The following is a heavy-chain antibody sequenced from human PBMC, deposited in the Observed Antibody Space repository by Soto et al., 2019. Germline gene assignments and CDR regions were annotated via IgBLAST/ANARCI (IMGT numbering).Heavy chain of an antibody. CDR2: IIPIPGTA. CDR1: GGTFSSYA. J-gene: IGHJ6*02. D-gene: IGHD2-2*01. V-gene: IGHV1-69*01. Sequence: QVQLVQSGAEVKKPGSSVKVSCKASGGTFSSYAISCVRQAPGQGLEWMGGIIPIPGTANYAQKFQGRVTTTADESTSTAYMELSSLRSEDTAVYYCARSQGSSTSLEIYYYYYYGMDVWGQGTTVTVSS. CDR3: ARSQGSSTSLEIYYYYYYGMDV.